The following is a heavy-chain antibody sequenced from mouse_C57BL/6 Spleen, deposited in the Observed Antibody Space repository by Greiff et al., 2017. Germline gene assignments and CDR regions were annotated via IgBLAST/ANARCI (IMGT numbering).Heavy chain of an antibody. CDR3: ARGQLRPNYYAMDY. D-gene: IGHD3-2*02. J-gene: IGHJ4*01. CDR1: GYAFSSYW. V-gene: IGHV1-80*01. Sequence: QVQLQQSGAELVKPGASVKISCKASGYAFSSYWMNWVKQRPGKGLEWIGQIYPGDGDTNYNGKFKGKATLTADKSSSTAYMQLSSLTSEDSAVYFCARGQLRPNYYAMDYWGQGTSVTVSS. CDR2: IYPGDGDT.